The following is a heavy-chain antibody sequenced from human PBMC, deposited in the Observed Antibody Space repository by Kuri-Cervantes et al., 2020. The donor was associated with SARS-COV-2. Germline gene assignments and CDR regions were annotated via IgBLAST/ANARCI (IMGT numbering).Heavy chain of an antibody. CDR1: GFTFSSYA. Sequence: GESLKISCAASGFTFSSYAMSWVRQAPGKELEWVSAISGSGGSTYYANSVKGRFTISRDNSKNTLYLQMNSLGAGDTAVYYCARGELGISDYWGQGTLVTVSS. D-gene: IGHD7-27*01. J-gene: IGHJ4*02. CDR3: ARGELGISDY. CDR2: ISGSGGST. V-gene: IGHV3-23*01.